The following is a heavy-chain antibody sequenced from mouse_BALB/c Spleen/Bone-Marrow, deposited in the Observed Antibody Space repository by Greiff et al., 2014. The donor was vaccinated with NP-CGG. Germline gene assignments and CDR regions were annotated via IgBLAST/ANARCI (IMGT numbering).Heavy chain of an antibody. CDR3: AREGVDYFDY. CDR2: INPYNDAT. Sequence: EVKLMESGPELVKPGASVKMSCKASGYTFTSYVIHWVKQKPGQGLEWIGYINPYNDATKFNERFKGKATPTSDKSSSTAYMVLSSLTSEDSAVYYCAREGVDYFDYWGQGTTLTVSS. CDR1: GYTFTSYV. V-gene: IGHV1-14*01. J-gene: IGHJ2*01.